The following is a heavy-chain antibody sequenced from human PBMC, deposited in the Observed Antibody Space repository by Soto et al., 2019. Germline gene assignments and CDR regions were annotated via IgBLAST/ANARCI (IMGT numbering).Heavy chain of an antibody. V-gene: IGHV3-74*01. CDR2: IYFDGITT. CDR3: ARGGSIGVDY. CDR1: GFTFNTHW. Sequence: EVQLVESGGGVVHPGGSLRLSCTDSGFTFNTHWMHWVRQAPGKGLVWVSRIYFDGITTNYAYSVKGRLTVARDNAKNTVYLHVNTLRDEETAVYYCARGGSIGVDYWGQGTLVTVSS. J-gene: IGHJ4*02. D-gene: IGHD3-3*01.